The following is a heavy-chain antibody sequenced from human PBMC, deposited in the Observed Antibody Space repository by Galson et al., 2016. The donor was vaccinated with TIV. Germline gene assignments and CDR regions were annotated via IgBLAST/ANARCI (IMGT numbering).Heavy chain of an antibody. Sequence: SLRLSCAASGFSFSSYWMTWVRQAPGKGLEWVANIKRDDSEKYYVDSVKGRFTISRDNAKNSLYLQMNSLTAEDTAVYYCTRQLLSESSVSFDIWGQGTLVTVSS. CDR1: GFSFSSYW. V-gene: IGHV3-7*01. CDR3: TRQLLSESSVSFDI. CDR2: IKRDDSEK. J-gene: IGHJ3*02. D-gene: IGHD3-10*01.